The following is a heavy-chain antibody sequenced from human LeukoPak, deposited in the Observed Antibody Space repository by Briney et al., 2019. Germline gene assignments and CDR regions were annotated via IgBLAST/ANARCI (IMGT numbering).Heavy chain of an antibody. V-gene: IGHV3-30*03. CDR3: ARGYSSSWLGYFDY. J-gene: IGHJ4*02. CDR1: GFTFSSYG. CDR2: VSSDGSIK. Sequence: PGGSLRLSCVASGFTFSSYGIHWVRQAPGKGLEWVAVVSSDGSIKYNADSVKGRFTISRDTSKNTVYLQMNSLGAEDTAFYYCARGYSSSWLGYFDYWGQGTLVTFSS. D-gene: IGHD6-13*01.